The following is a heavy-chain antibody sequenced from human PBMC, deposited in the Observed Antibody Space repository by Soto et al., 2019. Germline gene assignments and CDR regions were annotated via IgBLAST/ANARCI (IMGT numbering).Heavy chain of an antibody. CDR2: INSDGSST. D-gene: IGHD6-6*01. CDR3: ARDRPDISNPTDHPMFDY. CDR1: GFIFSSHW. J-gene: IGHJ4*02. Sequence: GALRISCEAFGFIFSSHWMDWVRPSSEKGLVWVSRINSDGSSTAYADSVKGRFTISRDNAKNTLYLQMNSLRVEDTAVYYCARDRPDISNPTDHPMFDYWGQGTQVTVSS. V-gene: IGHV3-74*01.